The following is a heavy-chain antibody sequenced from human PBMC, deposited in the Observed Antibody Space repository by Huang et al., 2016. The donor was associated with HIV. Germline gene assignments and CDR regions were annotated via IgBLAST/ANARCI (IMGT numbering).Heavy chain of an antibody. CDR2: ITYDEDNK. V-gene: IGHV3-30*03. CDR1: GFTFSSYG. Sequence: QILLIESGGGVVQPGRSLRLSCAASGFTFSSYGMHWVRQAPGKGLEGVAVITYDEDNKYYADSVRCRFTISRDNSKNTLYLQMNSLRIEDTAVYYCARGPIRFLAWLLNFDYWGQGALVTVSS. CDR3: ARGPIRFLAWLLNFDY. D-gene: IGHD3-3*01. J-gene: IGHJ4*02.